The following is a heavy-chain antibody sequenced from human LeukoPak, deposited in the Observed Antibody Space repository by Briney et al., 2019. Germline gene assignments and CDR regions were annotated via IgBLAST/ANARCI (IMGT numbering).Heavy chain of an antibody. V-gene: IGHV4-59*08. CDR1: GGSISTYY. Sequence: SETLSLTCTVSGGSISTYYWSWIRQPPGKGLEWIGYIYYNGATDYNPSLKSRVTISVDTSKNEFSLKLSSVTAADTAVYYCARGLIVEGYYFDYWGQGTLVTVSS. D-gene: IGHD2-15*01. J-gene: IGHJ4*02. CDR3: ARGLIVEGYYFDY. CDR2: IYYNGAT.